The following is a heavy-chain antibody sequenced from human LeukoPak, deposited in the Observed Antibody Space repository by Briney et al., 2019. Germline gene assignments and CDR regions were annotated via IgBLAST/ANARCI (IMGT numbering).Heavy chain of an antibody. J-gene: IGHJ4*02. D-gene: IGHD5-18*01. Sequence: GGSLRLSCAASGFTFSSYAMSWVRQAPGKGLEWVSAISGSGGSTYYADSVKGRFTISRDNSKNSLYLQMNSLRAEDTAVYYCARVGGSYGFDYWGQGTLVTVSS. CDR1: GFTFSSYA. V-gene: IGHV3-23*01. CDR2: ISGSGGST. CDR3: ARVGGSYGFDY.